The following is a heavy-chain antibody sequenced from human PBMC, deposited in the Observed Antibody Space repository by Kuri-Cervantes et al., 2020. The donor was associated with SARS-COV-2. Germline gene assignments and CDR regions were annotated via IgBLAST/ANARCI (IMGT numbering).Heavy chain of an antibody. CDR1: GFTFSTYA. Sequence: GESLKISCAASGFTFSTYAMHWVRQAPGKGLEWVAIISDDGQNKDFADSVKGRFTISRDNSKNTLCLNMSSLTAEDTAMYYCARDRVGVLDSWGQGTLVTVSS. V-gene: IGHV3-30*04. CDR2: ISDDGQNK. D-gene: IGHD2-21*01. J-gene: IGHJ4*02. CDR3: ARDRVGVLDS.